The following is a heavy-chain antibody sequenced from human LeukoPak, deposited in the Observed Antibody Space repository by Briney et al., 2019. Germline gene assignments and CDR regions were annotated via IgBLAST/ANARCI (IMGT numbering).Heavy chain of an antibody. Sequence: GESLKISCKGSGYNFTSYWIGWVRQMPGKGLEWMGIIYPGDSDTRYSPSFQGQVTISADKSISTAYLQWSSLKASDTAMYYCASTSRGVDYYGSGSYSHYYYYMDVWGKGTTVTVSS. CDR3: ASTSRGVDYYGSGSYSHYYYYMDV. D-gene: IGHD3-10*01. V-gene: IGHV5-51*01. CDR1: GYNFTSYW. CDR2: IYPGDSDT. J-gene: IGHJ6*03.